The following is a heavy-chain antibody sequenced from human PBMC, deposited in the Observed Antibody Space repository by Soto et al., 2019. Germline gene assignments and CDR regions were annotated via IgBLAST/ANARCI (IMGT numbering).Heavy chain of an antibody. Sequence: QVHLVQSATEVKRPGASVKVSCQTSGFTFTSHAIQWVRQAPGQRPEWLGWLNAGNGNTKYSRRFQGRITITRDTAASTAYMELDSLTSEDTALFYCARAPINPKWGVTMFDYWGQGTLVTVSS. CDR2: LNAGNGNT. CDR1: GFTFTSHA. V-gene: IGHV1-3*01. D-gene: IGHD7-27*01. CDR3: ARAPINPKWGVTMFDY. J-gene: IGHJ4*02.